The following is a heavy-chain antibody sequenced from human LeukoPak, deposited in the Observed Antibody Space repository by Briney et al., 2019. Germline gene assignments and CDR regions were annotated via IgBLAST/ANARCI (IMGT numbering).Heavy chain of an antibody. CDR2: ISAYNGNT. CDR3: ARRYQLLGYYAFDI. D-gene: IGHD2-2*01. V-gene: IGHV1-18*04. Sequence: ASVKVSCKASGYTFTSYGISWVRQAPGQGLEWMGWISAYNGNTNYAQKLQGRVTMTTDTSTGTAYMELRSLRSDDTAVYYCARRYQLLGYYAFDIWGQGTMVTVSS. CDR1: GYTFTSYG. J-gene: IGHJ3*02.